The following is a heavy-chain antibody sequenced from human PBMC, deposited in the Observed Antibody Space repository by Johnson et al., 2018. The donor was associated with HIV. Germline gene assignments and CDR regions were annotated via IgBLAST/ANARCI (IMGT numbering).Heavy chain of an antibody. CDR1: GFTFHDYD. D-gene: IGHD2-21*02. J-gene: IGHJ3*02. CDR3: TTPAGVVTAIRATYDAFDI. Sequence: VQLVESGGGLVQPGRSLRLSCAASGFTFHDYDIHWVRQAPGKGLEWVSGIYTGGNTYYANSVKDRFTISRDISKNTLYLEMNIMRAEDTAVYYCTTPAGVVTAIRATYDAFDIWGQGTMVTVSS. CDR2: IYTGGNT. V-gene: IGHV3-66*01.